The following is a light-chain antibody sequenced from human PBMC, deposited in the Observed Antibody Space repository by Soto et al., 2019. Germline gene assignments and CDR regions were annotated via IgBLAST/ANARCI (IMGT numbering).Light chain of an antibody. CDR1: QSVGGD. CDR3: QQYTTYSYT. Sequence: ERVMTQSPATLSVSPGERATLSCRASQSVGGDLAWYQQKPGQAPRLLIYGASSRAPGIPDRFSGSGSGTEFTLTINSLQPDDFATYYCQQYTTYSYTFGQGTKVDIK. J-gene: IGKJ2*01. V-gene: IGKV3-15*01. CDR2: GAS.